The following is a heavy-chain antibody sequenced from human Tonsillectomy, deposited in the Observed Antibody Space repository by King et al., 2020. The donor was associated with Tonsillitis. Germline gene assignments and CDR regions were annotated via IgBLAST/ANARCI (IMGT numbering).Heavy chain of an antibody. CDR2: IWYDGSNK. Sequence: VQLVESGGGVVQPGRSLRLSCAASGFTFSSYGMHWVRQAPGKGLEWVAVIWYDGSNKYYADSVKGRFTISRDNSKNTLYLQMNSLRAEDTAVYYCARDQGVVTSEERGYFDYWGQGTLVTVSS. CDR3: ARDQGVVTSEERGYFDY. CDR1: GFTFSSYG. J-gene: IGHJ4*02. D-gene: IGHD4-23*01. V-gene: IGHV3-33*08.